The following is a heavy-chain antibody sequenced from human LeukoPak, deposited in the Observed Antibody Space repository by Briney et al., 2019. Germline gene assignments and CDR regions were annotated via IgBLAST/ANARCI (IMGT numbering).Heavy chain of an antibody. CDR2: INHSGST. CDR3: ARGGFLPRDSSSSEGDY. D-gene: IGHD6-6*01. CDR1: GGSFSGYY. Sequence: SETLSLTCAVYGGSFSGYYWSWIRQPPGKGLEWIGEINHSGSTNYNPSLKSRVTISVDTSKDQFSLKLSSVTAADTAVYYCARGGFLPRDSSSSEGDYWGQGTLVTVSS. V-gene: IGHV4-34*01. J-gene: IGHJ4*02.